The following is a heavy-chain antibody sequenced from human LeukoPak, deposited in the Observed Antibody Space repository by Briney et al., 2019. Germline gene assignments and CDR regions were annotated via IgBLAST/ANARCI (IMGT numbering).Heavy chain of an antibody. CDR2: IYGGGST. V-gene: IGHV3-53*01. Sequence: GGSLRLSCAASGFTVSSNYMSWVRQAPGRGLEWVSVIYGGGSTYNADSVKGRFTISRDNSKNTLYLQMNSLRAEDTAVYYCARDPVIAVHGTSPRDYWGQGTLVTVSS. CDR3: ARDPVIAVHGTSPRDY. D-gene: IGHD6-19*01. CDR1: GFTVSSNY. J-gene: IGHJ4*02.